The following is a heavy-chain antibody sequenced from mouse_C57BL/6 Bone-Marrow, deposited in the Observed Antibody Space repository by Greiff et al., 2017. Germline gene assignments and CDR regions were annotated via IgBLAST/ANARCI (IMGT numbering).Heavy chain of an antibody. CDR2: IDPSDCYT. V-gene: IGHV1-50*01. CDR3: ARGDGYDGRGLLG. J-gene: IGHJ3*01. Sequence: QVQLQQPGAELVKPGASVKLSCKASGYTFTSYWMQWVKQRPGQGLEWIGEIDPSDCYTNYNQKFKGKATLTVDTSSSPSYLQLSSLTYEDSAVYYCARGDGYDGRGLLGWGQGTLVTVSA. CDR1: GYTFTSYW. D-gene: IGHD2-2*01.